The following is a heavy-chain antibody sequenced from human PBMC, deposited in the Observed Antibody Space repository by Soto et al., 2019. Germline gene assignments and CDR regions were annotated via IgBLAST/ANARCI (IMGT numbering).Heavy chain of an antibody. J-gene: IGHJ4*02. CDR1: GGSISSGGYY. CDR2: IYYSGST. D-gene: IGHD6-19*01. Sequence: QVQLQESGPGLVKPSQTLSLTCTVSGGSISSGGYYWSWIRQHQGKGLEWIGYIYYSGSTYDNPSLKSRLTRAVDKSKSQFSLKLSSVTAADTAVYYCARGADSSGWYAYWGQGTLVTVSS. CDR3: ARGADSSGWYAY. V-gene: IGHV4-31*03.